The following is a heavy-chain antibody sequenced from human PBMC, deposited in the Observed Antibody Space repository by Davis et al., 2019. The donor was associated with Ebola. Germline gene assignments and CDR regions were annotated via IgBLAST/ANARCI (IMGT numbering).Heavy chain of an antibody. J-gene: IGHJ4*02. CDR1: GFTFSSYG. V-gene: IGHV3-33*01. CDR2: IWYDGSNK. D-gene: IGHD3-3*01. Sequence: GESLKISCAASGFTFSSYGMHWVRQAPGKGLEWVAVIWYDGSNKYYADSVKGRFTISRDNSKNTLYLQMNSLRAEDTAVYYCARDPTIFGVVMDEYYFDYWGQGTLVTVSS. CDR3: ARDPTIFGVVMDEYYFDY.